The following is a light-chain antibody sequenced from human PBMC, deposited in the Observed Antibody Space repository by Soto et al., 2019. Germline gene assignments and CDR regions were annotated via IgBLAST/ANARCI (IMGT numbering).Light chain of an antibody. CDR1: QSLLHSNGYNY. CDR3: MNALKIHVE. Sequence: DSVMTQSPLSLSVTPGEPASISCRSSQSLLHSNGYNYLDWYLQRPGQSPQLLIYLGSHRASGVPDRFSGSGSGTDFTVKIRRVEAEDVGVYYCMNALKIHVEFGKGTKVQI. V-gene: IGKV2-28*01. J-gene: IGKJ1*01. CDR2: LGS.